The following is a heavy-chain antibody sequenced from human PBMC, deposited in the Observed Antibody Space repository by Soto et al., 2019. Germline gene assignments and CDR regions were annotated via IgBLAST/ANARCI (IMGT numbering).Heavy chain of an antibody. J-gene: IGHJ6*02. CDR3: ARLSDGYSLYYYYYGMDV. CDR2: IYPGDSDT. D-gene: IGHD4-4*01. V-gene: IGHV5-51*01. Sequence: GESLKISCKGSGYSFTSYWIGWVRQMPGKGLEWMGIIYPGDSDTRYSPSFQGQVTISADKSISTAYLQWSSLKASDTAMYYCARLSDGYSLYYYYYGMDVWGQGTTVTVSS. CDR1: GYSFTSYW.